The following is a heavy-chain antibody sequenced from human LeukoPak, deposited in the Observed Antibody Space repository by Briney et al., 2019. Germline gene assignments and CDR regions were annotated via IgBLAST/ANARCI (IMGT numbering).Heavy chain of an antibody. D-gene: IGHD2-2*01. V-gene: IGHV1-8*03. CDR1: RYTFTSYD. CDR2: MNPNSGNT. Sequence: ASVKVSCKASRYTFTSYDINRVRQATGQGLEWMGWMNPNSGNTGYAQKFQGRVTITRNISISTAYMELSSLRSEDTAVYYCASEGGLYSTYAFDIWGQGTMVTVSS. J-gene: IGHJ3*02. CDR3: ASEGGLYSTYAFDI.